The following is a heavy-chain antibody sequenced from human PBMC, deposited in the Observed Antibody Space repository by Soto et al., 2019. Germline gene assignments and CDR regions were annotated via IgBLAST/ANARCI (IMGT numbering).Heavy chain of an antibody. Sequence: GGSLRLSCAASGFTFSSYWMSWVRQTPGKGLEWVANIKQDGSEKYYVDSVKGRFTISRNNAKNSLYRQMNSLRAEDTAVYYCARGKRGYSGYDFLGYWGQGTLVTVSS. J-gene: IGHJ4*02. CDR2: IKQDGSEK. CDR1: GFTFSSYW. V-gene: IGHV3-7*05. CDR3: ARGKRGYSGYDFLGY. D-gene: IGHD5-12*01.